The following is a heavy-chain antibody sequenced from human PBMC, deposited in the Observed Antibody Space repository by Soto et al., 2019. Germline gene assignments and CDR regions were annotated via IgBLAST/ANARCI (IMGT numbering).Heavy chain of an antibody. J-gene: IGHJ4*02. D-gene: IGHD3-22*01. CDR2: INPNSGGT. CDR3: ARALPHSYYYDSSGYSADY. V-gene: IGHV1-2*02. CDR1: GYTFTGYY. Sequence: ASVKVSCKASGYTFTGYYMHWLRQAPGQGLEWMGWINPNSGGTNYAQKCQGRVTMTRDTSISTAYMELSRLRSDDTAVYYCARALPHSYYYDSSGYSADYWGQGTLVTVSS.